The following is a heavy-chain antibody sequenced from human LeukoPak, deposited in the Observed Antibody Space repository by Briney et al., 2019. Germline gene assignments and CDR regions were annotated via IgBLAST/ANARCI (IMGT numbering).Heavy chain of an antibody. V-gene: IGHV3-23*01. J-gene: IGHJ3*02. CDR1: GFTFSSYA. Sequence: GGSLRLSCAASGFTFSSYAMNWVRQAPGKGLEWGSTISGGGGSTYYADSVKGRFTISRENSKNTLYLQMNSLRAEDTAVYYCAKTSSTYTTRDAFDICGQGTMVTVSS. CDR2: ISGGGGST. CDR3: AKTSSTYTTRDAFDI. D-gene: IGHD6-13*01.